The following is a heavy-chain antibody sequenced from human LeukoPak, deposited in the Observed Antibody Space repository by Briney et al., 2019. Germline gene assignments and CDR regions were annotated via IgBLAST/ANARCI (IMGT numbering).Heavy chain of an antibody. J-gene: IGHJ4*02. V-gene: IGHV1-69*05. CDR3: AREMATITVLFDY. CDR1: GGTFSSYA. CDR2: IIPIFGTA. D-gene: IGHD5-24*01. Sequence: SVKVSCKASGGTFSSYAISWVRQAPGQGLEWMGRIIPIFGTANYAQKFQGRVTSTTDESTSTAYMELSSLRSEDTAVYYCAREMATITVLFDYWGQGTLVTVSS.